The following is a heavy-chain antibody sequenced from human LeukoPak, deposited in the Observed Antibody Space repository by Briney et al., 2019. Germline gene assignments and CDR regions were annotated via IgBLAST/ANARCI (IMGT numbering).Heavy chain of an antibody. V-gene: IGHV4-38-2*02. CDR2: IYHRGST. J-gene: IGHJ5*02. CDR1: GYSISSGYY. Sequence: PSETLSLTCTVSGYSISSGYYWGWIRQPPGKGLERIGSIYHRGSTFYNTSLKSRVNMSVDTSKNQFSLRVTSVTAADTAVYYCARVVMGPGVTVFDRWGQGTLVTVSS. D-gene: IGHD3-10*01. CDR3: ARVVMGPGVTVFDR.